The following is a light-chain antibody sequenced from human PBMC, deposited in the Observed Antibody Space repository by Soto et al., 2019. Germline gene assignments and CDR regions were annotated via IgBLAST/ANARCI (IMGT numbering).Light chain of an antibody. CDR3: QTYSSGIT. Sequence: DIQMTQSPSSLSASVGDRVTITCRASQGISSFVAWYQQKPGKVPRLLISGASTLQSGVPSRFSGSGSGTDFTLTITSLQPEDVATYYCQTYSSGITFGQGIRLEIK. V-gene: IGKV1-27*01. J-gene: IGKJ5*01. CDR2: GAS. CDR1: QGISSF.